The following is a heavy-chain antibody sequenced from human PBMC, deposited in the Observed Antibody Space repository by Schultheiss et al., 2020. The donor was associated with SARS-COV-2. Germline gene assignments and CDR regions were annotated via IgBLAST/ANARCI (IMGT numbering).Heavy chain of an antibody. J-gene: IGHJ6*02. CDR1: GFTFSSYG. Sequence: GGSLRLSCAASGFTFSSYGMHWVRQAPGKGLEWVAVISYDGSNKYYADSVKGRFTISRDNSKNTLYLQMNSLRAEDTAVYYCAKDLWKYSGSYYGWHGMDVWGQGTTVTVSS. CDR2: ISYDGSNK. V-gene: IGHV3-30*18. D-gene: IGHD1-26*01. CDR3: AKDLWKYSGSYYGWHGMDV.